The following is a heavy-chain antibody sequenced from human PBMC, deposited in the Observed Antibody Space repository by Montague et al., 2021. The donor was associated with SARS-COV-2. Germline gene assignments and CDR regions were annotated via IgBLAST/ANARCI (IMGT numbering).Heavy chain of an antibody. D-gene: IGHD5-18*01. Sequence: SETLSLTCTVSDDSISRRTYYWGWLRQPPGKGLEWIGSVTYGGSNYYHPSLKSRVTMSVDTSKSQFSLKLSSVTAADTGVYYCARHFPSGYNFGLDAFDLWGQGTMVTVSS. J-gene: IGHJ3*01. CDR3: ARHFPSGYNFGLDAFDL. CDR1: DDSISRRTYY. V-gene: IGHV4-39*01. CDR2: VTYGGSN.